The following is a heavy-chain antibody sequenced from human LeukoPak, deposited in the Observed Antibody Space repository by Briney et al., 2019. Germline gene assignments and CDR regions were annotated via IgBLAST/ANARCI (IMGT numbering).Heavy chain of an antibody. CDR1: GFTFSSYS. Sequence: GGSLRLSCAASGFTFSSYSMNWVRQAPGKGLEWVSAISGSGGSTYYADSVKGRFTISRDNSKNTLYLQMNSLRAEDTAVYYCAKADCSSTSCYSPADYWGQGTLVTVSS. J-gene: IGHJ4*02. CDR3: AKADCSSTSCYSPADY. V-gene: IGHV3-23*01. CDR2: ISGSGGST. D-gene: IGHD2-2*02.